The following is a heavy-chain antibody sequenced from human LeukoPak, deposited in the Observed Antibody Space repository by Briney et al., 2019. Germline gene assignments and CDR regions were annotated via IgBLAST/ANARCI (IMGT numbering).Heavy chain of an antibody. CDR1: GGSISSGGYY. Sequence: SETLSLTCTVSGGSISSGGYYWNWIRQPPGKGLEWIGYIYHSGSTYYNPSLKSRVTISADRSKNQFSLKLSSVTAADTAVYYCAREGRPTLQLERVQGAFDIWGQGTMVTVSS. V-gene: IGHV4-30-2*01. CDR3: AREGRPTLQLERVQGAFDI. D-gene: IGHD1-1*01. J-gene: IGHJ3*02. CDR2: IYHSGST.